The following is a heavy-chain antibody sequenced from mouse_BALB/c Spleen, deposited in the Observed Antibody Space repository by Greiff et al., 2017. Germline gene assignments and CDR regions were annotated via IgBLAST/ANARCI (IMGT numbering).Heavy chain of an antibody. Sequence: EVMLVESGGGLVKPGGSLKLSCAASGFNFSSYTMSWVRQTPEKRLEWVANISSGGSYTYYPDSVKGRFTISRDNAKNTLYLQMSSLKSEATAMYYVTRDEDGNYYAMDYWGQGTSVTVSS. CDR3: TRDEDGNYYAMDY. CDR1: GFNFSSYT. CDR2: ISSGGSYT. D-gene: IGHD2-1*01. J-gene: IGHJ4*01. V-gene: IGHV5-6-4*01.